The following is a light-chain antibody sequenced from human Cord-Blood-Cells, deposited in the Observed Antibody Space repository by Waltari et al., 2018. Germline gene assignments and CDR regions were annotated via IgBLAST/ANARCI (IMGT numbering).Light chain of an antibody. J-gene: IGLJ1*01. V-gene: IGLV2-23*01. CDR2: EGS. CDR1: SSDVGRYNL. Sequence: QSALTQPASVSVSPGQSITISSTGTSSDVGRYNLVSWYQQHPGKAPKLMIYEGSKRPSGVSSRFAGSKSGNTASLTSSGLQAEDEADYYCCSYAGSSTYVFGTGTKVTVL. CDR3: CSYAGSSTYV.